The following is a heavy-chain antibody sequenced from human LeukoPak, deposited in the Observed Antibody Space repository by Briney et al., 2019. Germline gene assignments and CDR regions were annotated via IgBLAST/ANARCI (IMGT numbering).Heavy chain of an antibody. CDR3: ARRVGATGYYYYGMDV. J-gene: IGHJ6*02. CDR2: ISGYNGDT. D-gene: IGHD1-26*01. Sequence: GSVKVSCKASGYTFTSYDINWVRQAPGQGLEWMGWISGYNGDTDYAQKLQGRVTMTTDTSTSTAYMELRSLRSDDTAVYYCARRVGATGYYYYGMDVWGQGTTVTVSS. CDR1: GYTFTSYD. V-gene: IGHV1-18*01.